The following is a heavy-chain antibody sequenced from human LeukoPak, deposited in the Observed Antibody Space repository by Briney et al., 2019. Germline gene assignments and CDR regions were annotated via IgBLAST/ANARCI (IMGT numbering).Heavy chain of an antibody. CDR3: ARNAGSYFEFAP. J-gene: IGHJ5*02. CDR1: GFTFSTYG. V-gene: IGHV1-18*01. Sequence: ASVKVSCKTSGFTFSTYGLSWVRQAPGQGLEWMGWISGNSGKTHYAQKFQDRVTLTTDTSSTTAFMELRSLRSDDTAMYYCARNAGSYFEFAPWGQGTLVTVSS. CDR2: ISGNSGKT. D-gene: IGHD1-26*01.